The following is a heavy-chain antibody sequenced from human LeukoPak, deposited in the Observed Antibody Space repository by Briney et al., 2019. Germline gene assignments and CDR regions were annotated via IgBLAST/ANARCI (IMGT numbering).Heavy chain of an antibody. Sequence: PGGSLRLSCAASGFTVSSNYMSWVRQAPGKGLEWVSVIYSGGSTYFADSVKGRFTISRDNSKNTLYLQMNSLRAEDTAVYYCAREPRRYDFWSGYYYYYGMDVWGQGTTVTVSS. CDR1: GFTVSSNY. CDR3: AREPRRYDFWSGYYYYYGMDV. V-gene: IGHV3-66*01. CDR2: IYSGGST. D-gene: IGHD3-3*01. J-gene: IGHJ6*02.